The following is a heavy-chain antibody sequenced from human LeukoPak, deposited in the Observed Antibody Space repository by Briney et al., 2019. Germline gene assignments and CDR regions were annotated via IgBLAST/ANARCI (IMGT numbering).Heavy chain of an antibody. CDR3: AREGVTKYYFDY. V-gene: IGHV4-4*02. CDR2: IYYSGST. CDR1: GGSITTTNW. D-gene: IGHD4-11*01. J-gene: IGHJ4*02. Sequence: PSGTLSLTCAVSGGSITTTNWWSWVRQPPGKGLEWIRYIYYSGSTDYNPSLKSRVTISVDTSKNQFSLKLSSVTAADTAVYYCAREGVTKYYFDYWGQGTLVTVSS.